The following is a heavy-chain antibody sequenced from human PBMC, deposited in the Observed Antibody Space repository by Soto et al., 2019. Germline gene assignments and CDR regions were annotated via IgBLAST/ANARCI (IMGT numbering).Heavy chain of an antibody. CDR1: GVSFNNNG. J-gene: IGHJ6*02. D-gene: IGHD3-10*01. Sequence: QVQLVQSGAEVKKPGSSVKVSCKTSGVSFNNNGIGWVRQAPGHGLEWMGGVSPPSRTSNYARKFQSRISITADASTGTVNMELSSLTSEDTAQYYCARVLYYGSGSYSPYGMDVWGQGTTVTVSS. CDR3: ARVLYYGSGSYSPYGMDV. CDR2: VSPPSRTS. V-gene: IGHV1-69*01.